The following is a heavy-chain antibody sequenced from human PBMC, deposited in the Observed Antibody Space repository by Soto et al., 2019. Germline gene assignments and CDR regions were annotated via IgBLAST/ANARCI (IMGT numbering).Heavy chain of an antibody. J-gene: IGHJ4*02. V-gene: IGHV4-59*08. Sequence: QVQLQESGPGLVKPSETLSLTCTLSGGSISTYYWSWIRQPPGKALEWIGYVYDRATTSYNPSLKTRVTISADTSKIQFSLNLRSVTAADTAVYFCARIRSVFSGGRNDYWGQGILVTVSS. D-gene: IGHD2-15*01. CDR1: GGSISTYY. CDR2: VYDRATT. CDR3: ARIRSVFSGGRNDY.